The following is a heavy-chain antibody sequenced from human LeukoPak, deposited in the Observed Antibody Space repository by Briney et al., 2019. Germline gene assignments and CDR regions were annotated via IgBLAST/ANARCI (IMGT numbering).Heavy chain of an antibody. CDR1: GFTFSDHY. CDR2: IKSKTDGGTT. Sequence: GGSLRLSCAASGFTFSDHYIDWVRQAPGKGLEWVGRIKSKTDGGTTDYAAPVKGRFTISRDDSKNTLYLQMNSLKTEDTAVYYCTNSGPYYYGSGSYLGVDYWGQGTLVTVSS. J-gene: IGHJ4*02. V-gene: IGHV3-15*01. D-gene: IGHD3-10*01. CDR3: TNSGPYYYGSGSYLGVDY.